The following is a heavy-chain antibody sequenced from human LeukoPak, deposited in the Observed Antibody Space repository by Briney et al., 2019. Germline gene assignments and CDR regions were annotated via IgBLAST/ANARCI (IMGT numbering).Heavy chain of an antibody. CDR3: ARGEWLRTNWFDP. Sequence: ASVKVSCKASGGTFSSYAISWVRQAPGQGLEWMGGIIPIFGTANYAQKFQGRVTITADESTSTAYVELSSLRSEDTAVYYCARGEWLRTNWFDPWGQGTLVTVSS. J-gene: IGHJ5*02. CDR1: GGTFSSYA. V-gene: IGHV1-69*13. D-gene: IGHD5-12*01. CDR2: IIPIFGTA.